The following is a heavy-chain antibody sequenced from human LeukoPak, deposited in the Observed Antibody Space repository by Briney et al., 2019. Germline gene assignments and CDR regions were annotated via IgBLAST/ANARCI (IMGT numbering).Heavy chain of an antibody. D-gene: IGHD6-13*01. CDR3: ATQAAADH. J-gene: IGHJ4*02. CDR2: IYYSGST. CDR1: GGSISSSSYY. Sequence: PSETLSLTCTVSGGSISSSSYYWGWIRQPPGKGLEWIGSIYYSGSTYYNPSLKSRVTISVDTSKNQFSLKLSSVTAADTAVYYCATQAAADHWGQGTLVTVSS. V-gene: IGHV4-39*07.